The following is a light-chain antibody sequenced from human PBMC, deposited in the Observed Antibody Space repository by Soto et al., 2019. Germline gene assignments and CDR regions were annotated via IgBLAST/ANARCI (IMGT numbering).Light chain of an antibody. CDR1: QGISSY. V-gene: IGKV1-9*01. CDR2: AAS. J-gene: IGKJ3*01. CDR3: QQLNSYLFA. Sequence: DIQLTQSPSFLSASVGDRVTITCRASQGISSYLAWYQQKPEKAPKLLIYAASTLQSGVPSRFSGSGSGTECTLTISSLQPEDFATYYCQQLNSYLFAFGPGTKLDI.